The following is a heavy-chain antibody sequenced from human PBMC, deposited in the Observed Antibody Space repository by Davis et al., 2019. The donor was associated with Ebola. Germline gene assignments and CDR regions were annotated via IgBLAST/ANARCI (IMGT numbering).Heavy chain of an antibody. CDR2: INLDGSYP. D-gene: IGHD2-8*02. CDR1: GFTFGSYA. V-gene: IGHV3-74*01. J-gene: IGHJ3*02. CDR3: ARGRRLLADAFHI. Sequence: HTGGSLRLSCAASGFTFGSYAMTWARQVPGKGLVWVSRINLDGSYPENADFVKGRFTISRDNANNSLTLQMNSLGAEDTAVYYCARGRRLLADAFHIWGQGTMVTASS.